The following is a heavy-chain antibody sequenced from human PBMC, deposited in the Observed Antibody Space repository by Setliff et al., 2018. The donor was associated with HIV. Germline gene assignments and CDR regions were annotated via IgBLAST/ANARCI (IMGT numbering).Heavy chain of an antibody. D-gene: IGHD3-3*02. J-gene: IGHJ6*02. Sequence: GGSLRLSCAASGFTFTSYWMIWVRQAPGKVLEWVANINQDGSEKNYVDSVKGRFTISRDNAKNSLYLQMDSLRVEDTTVYYCTRKLAPGHGMDVWGQGTTVTVSS. CDR3: TRKLAPGHGMDV. CDR2: INQDGSEK. V-gene: IGHV3-7*01. CDR1: GFTFTSYW.